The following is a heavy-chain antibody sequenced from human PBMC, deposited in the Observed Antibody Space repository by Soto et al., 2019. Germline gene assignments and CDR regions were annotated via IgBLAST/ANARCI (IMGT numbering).Heavy chain of an antibody. CDR1: GFTFNSYG. CDR3: ARDGYYYDSSGYSYYFDY. CDR2: MSYDGSNK. Sequence: GGSLRLSCAASGFTFNSYGVHWVRQAPGKGLEWVTLMSYDGSNKYHADSVKGRFTLSRDNSKNTLYLQMNSLRAEDTAVYYCARDGYYYDSSGYSYYFDYWGQGTLVTVSS. V-gene: IGHV3-30-3*01. J-gene: IGHJ4*02. D-gene: IGHD3-22*01.